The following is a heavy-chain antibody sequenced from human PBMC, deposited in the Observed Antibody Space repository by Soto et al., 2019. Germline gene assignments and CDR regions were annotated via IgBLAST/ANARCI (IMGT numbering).Heavy chain of an antibody. Sequence: ASVKVSCKASGYTFTNYGIGWVRQAPGQGLEWVGWISAFYGNTKYAQNFLGRVNMTTETSTSTAYMELRSLRSDYTAVYYCARVSGSYPWFDPWGQGTLFTVSS. CDR2: ISAFYGNT. CDR3: ARVSGSYPWFDP. CDR1: GYTFTNYG. V-gene: IGHV1-18*01. J-gene: IGHJ5*02. D-gene: IGHD1-26*01.